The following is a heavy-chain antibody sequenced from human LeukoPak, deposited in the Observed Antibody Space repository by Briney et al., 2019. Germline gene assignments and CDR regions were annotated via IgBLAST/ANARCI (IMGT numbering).Heavy chain of an antibody. CDR2: INHSGST. V-gene: IGHV4-34*01. Sequence: PSETLSLTCAVYGGSFSGYYWSWIRQPPGKGLEWIGEINHSGSTNYNPSPKSRVTIAVDTSKNQFSLKLSSVTAADTAVYYCARHEGTYYYGSGSYYTQWGQGTLVTVSS. J-gene: IGHJ4*02. CDR1: GGSFSGYY. CDR3: ARHEGTYYYGSGSYYTQ. D-gene: IGHD3-10*01.